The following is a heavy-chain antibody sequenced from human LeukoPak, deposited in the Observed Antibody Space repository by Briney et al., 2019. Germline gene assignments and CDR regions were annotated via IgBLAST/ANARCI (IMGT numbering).Heavy chain of an antibody. J-gene: IGHJ2*01. V-gene: IGHV4-59*01. CDR3: ARGVLRGYFDWIRRWYFDL. CDR2: IYYSGST. CDR1: GGSISTYY. Sequence: SETLSLTCTVSGGSISTYYWSWIRQPPGKGLEWIGYIYYSGSTNYNPSLKSRVTISVDTSKNQFSLKLSSVTAADTAVYYCARGVLRGYFDWIRRWYFDLWGRGTLVTVSS. D-gene: IGHD3-9*01.